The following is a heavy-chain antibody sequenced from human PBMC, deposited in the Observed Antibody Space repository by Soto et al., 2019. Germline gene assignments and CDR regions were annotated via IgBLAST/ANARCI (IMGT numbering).Heavy chain of an antibody. CDR3: AREGEVVEGMDV. D-gene: IGHD2-15*01. CDR1: GGTFSSYA. CDR2: IIPIFGTA. V-gene: IGHV1-69*01. Sequence: QVQLVQAGAEVQKPGSSVKVSCKASGGTFSSYAISWVRQAPGQGLEWMGGIIPIFGTANYAQKFQGRVTITADESTSTAYMELSSLRSEETAVYYCAREGEVVEGMDVWGQGTTVTVSS. J-gene: IGHJ6*02.